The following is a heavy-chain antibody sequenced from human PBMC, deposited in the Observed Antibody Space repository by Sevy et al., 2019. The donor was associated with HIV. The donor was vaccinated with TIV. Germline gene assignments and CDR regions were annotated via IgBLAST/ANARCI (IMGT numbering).Heavy chain of an antibody. J-gene: IGHJ4*02. CDR1: GFTFSTYG. V-gene: IGHV3-30*18. CDR3: AKDGGWYNYAPSDY. Sequence: GGSLRLSCAASGFTFSTYGMHWVRQAPGKGLEWVAVISYDGIKTYYADSMKGRFTTSRDNSKNTLYLQMNSLRPEDTAVYYCAKDGGWYNYAPSDYWGLGTLVTVSS. D-gene: IGHD1-1*01. CDR2: ISYDGIKT.